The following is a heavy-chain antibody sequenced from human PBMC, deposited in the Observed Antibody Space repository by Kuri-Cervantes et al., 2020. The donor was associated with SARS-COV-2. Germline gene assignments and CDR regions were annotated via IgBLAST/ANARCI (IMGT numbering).Heavy chain of an antibody. V-gene: IGHV3-21*01. CDR1: GFTFSSYS. Sequence: GESLKISCAASGFTFSSYSMNWIRRAPGKGLEWVSSISSSGNYIFYADSVKGRFTVPRDDANNPLYLQMNSLRAEDTALYYCARDPVFGGLEITTGWFDPWGQGTLVTVSS. CDR2: ISSSGNYI. CDR3: ARDPVFGGLEITTGWFDP. D-gene: IGHD3-3*01. J-gene: IGHJ5*02.